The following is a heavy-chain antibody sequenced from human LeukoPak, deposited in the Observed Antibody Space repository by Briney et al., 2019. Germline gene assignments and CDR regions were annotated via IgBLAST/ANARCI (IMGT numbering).Heavy chain of an antibody. CDR2: IYTSGST. D-gene: IGHD6-13*01. J-gene: IGHJ4*02. Sequence: SETLSLTCTVSGGSISSYYWSWIRQPAGKGLEWIGRIYTSGSTNYNPSLKSRVTMSVDTSKNQFSLNLKSVTPEDTAVYYCARSLIPEQLVLNFWGQGTLVTVSS. CDR3: ARSLIPEQLVLNF. CDR1: GGSISSYY. V-gene: IGHV4-4*07.